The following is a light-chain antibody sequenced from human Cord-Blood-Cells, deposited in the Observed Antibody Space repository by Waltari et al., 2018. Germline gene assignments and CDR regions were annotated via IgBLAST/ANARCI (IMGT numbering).Light chain of an antibody. V-gene: IGKV1-8*01. CDR2: AAS. J-gene: IGKJ1*01. CDR1: TGISSY. Sequence: AIRMTQSPSSFSASTGDRVTITCRASTGISSYLAWYQQKPGKAPKLLIYAASTLQSGVPSRFSGSGSGTDFTLTISCLQSEDFATYYCQQYYSYPWTFGQGTKVEIK. CDR3: QQYYSYPWT.